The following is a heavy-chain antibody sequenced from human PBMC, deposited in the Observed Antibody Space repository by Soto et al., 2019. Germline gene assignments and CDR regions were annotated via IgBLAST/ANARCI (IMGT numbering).Heavy chain of an antibody. V-gene: IGHV4-59*01. CDR1: GGSISTVY. D-gene: IGHD3-10*01. J-gene: IGHJ3*02. CDR3: ARQGGESSNDYYFGAFDI. CDR2: VFYSGTT. Sequence: WETLSLTCSVSGGSISTVYWSWVRQSPGTGLEWIGDVFYSGTTKSNPSLKSRVSVSVDTAKNQFSLTLNSVTAADTAIYYCARQGGESSNDYYFGAFDIWGRGTMVTVS.